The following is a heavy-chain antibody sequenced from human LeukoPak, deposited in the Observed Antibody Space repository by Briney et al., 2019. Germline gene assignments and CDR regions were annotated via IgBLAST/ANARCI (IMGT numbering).Heavy chain of an antibody. CDR1: GFTFSSYS. CDR2: ISSSSSYI. V-gene: IGHV3-21*01. CDR3: ARDAEWELFDY. J-gene: IGHJ4*02. Sequence: GGSLRLSCAASGFTFSSYSMNWVRQAPGKGVEGVSSISSSSSYIYYADSVKGGFTISREKAKKSLYLQMTSLRAEDTAVYYCARDAEWELFDYWGQGTLVTVSS. D-gene: IGHD1-26*01.